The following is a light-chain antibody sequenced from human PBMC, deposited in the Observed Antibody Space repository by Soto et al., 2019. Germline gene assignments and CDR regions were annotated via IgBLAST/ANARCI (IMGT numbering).Light chain of an antibody. CDR1: QSITRN. J-gene: IGKJ1*01. CDR3: QQYGNSRGT. Sequence: EIVMTQSPATLSVSPGERATLSCRASQSITRNLAWYQQKPGRALRLLIDGASTMATGIPDRFSGSGSGTDFTLTISRLEPEDSAVYYCQQYGNSRGTFGQGTKVDIK. CDR2: GAS. V-gene: IGKV3-20*01.